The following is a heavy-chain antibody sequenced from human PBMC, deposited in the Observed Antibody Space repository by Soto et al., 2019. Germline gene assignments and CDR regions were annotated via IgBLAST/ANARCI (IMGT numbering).Heavy chain of an antibody. D-gene: IGHD6-13*01. CDR2: ISGSGGST. CDR3: AKAEVWGIAAAGTRWYFDY. CDR1: GFTFSSYA. V-gene: IGHV3-23*01. J-gene: IGHJ4*02. Sequence: GGSLRLSCAASGFTFSSYAMSWVRQAPGKGLEWVSAISGSGGSTYYADSVKGRFTISRDNSKNTLYLQMNSLRAEDTAVYYCAKAEVWGIAAAGTRWYFDYWGQGTLVTVSS.